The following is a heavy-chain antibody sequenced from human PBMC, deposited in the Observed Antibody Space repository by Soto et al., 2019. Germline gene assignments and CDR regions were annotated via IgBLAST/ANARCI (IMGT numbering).Heavy chain of an antibody. CDR1: GGTFSSYA. CDR3: VSDYYYDSSGYYSWGPFDY. V-gene: IGHV1-69*13. D-gene: IGHD3-22*01. Sequence: SVKVSCKASGGTFSSYAISWVRQAPGQGLEWMGGIIPIFDTANYAQKFQGRVTITADESTSTAYMELSSLRSEDTAVYYCVSDYYYDSSGYYSWGPFDYWGQGTLVTVSS. J-gene: IGHJ4*02. CDR2: IIPIFDTA.